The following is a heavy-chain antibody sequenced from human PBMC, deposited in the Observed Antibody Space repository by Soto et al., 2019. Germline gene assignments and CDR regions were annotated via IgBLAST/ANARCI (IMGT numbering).Heavy chain of an antibody. CDR1: GYTFINYS. CDR2: INPNGGST. CDR3: AREKWLVRRNDPFDI. J-gene: IGHJ3*02. V-gene: IGHV1-46*01. D-gene: IGHD6-19*01. Sequence: APVKVSCKASGYTFINYSMYWVRQAPGQGLEWMGIINPNGGSTTYAQKFRGRVTLTRDTSTNTVNMELSSLRSEDTAVYYCAREKWLVRRNDPFDIWGQGTMVTVSS.